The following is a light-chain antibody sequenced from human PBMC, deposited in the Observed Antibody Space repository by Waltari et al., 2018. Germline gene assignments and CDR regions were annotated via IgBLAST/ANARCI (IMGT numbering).Light chain of an antibody. V-gene: IGLV4-69*01. CDR1: SGHSSNI. CDR3: QTGGHGTWV. CDR2: VNSDGRH. J-gene: IGLJ3*02. Sequence: QLVLTQSPSASASLGASVKLTCTLSSGHSSNIIAWLQQQPEKGPRYLMKVNSDGRHNKGDEIPDRFSGSSSGAERYLTISTVQSEDEADYYCQTGGHGTWVFGGGTKLTVL.